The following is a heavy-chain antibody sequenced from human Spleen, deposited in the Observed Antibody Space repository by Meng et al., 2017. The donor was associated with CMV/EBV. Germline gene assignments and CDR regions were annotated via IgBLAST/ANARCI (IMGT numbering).Heavy chain of an antibody. D-gene: IGHD3-3*01. J-gene: IGHJ4*02. Sequence: YWMSWVRQAPGKGLEWVANIKQDGSEKYYVDSVKGRFTISRDNAKNSLYLQMNSLRAEDTAVYYCARDYQGYYDFWSGYYKTGYDFDYWGQGTLVTVSS. CDR1: YW. CDR3: ARDYQGYYDFWSGYYKTGYDFDY. V-gene: IGHV3-7*01. CDR2: IKQDGSEK.